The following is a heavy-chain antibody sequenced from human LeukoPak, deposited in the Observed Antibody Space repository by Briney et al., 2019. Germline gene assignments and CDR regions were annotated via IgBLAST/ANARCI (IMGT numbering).Heavy chain of an antibody. V-gene: IGHV1-24*01. CDR2: FDPEDGET. CDR3: ARDLRVRGPMDV. Sequence: ASVKVSCKVSGYTLTELSMHWVRQAPGKGLEWMGGFDPEDGETIYAQKFQGRVTMTRDMSTSTVYMELSSLRSDDTAVYYCARDLRVRGPMDVWGKGTTVTISS. J-gene: IGHJ6*03. D-gene: IGHD3-10*01. CDR1: GYTLTELS.